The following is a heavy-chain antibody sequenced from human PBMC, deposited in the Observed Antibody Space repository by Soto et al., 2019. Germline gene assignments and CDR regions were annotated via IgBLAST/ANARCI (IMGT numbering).Heavy chain of an antibody. CDR2: INHSGST. Sequence: QVQLQQWGAGLLKPSETLSLTCAVYGGSFSGYYWSWIRQPPGKGLEWIGEINHSGSTNYNPSLKSRVPISVDTSKNQFSLKLSSVPAADTAVYYCARGGKLRYFDWLLPTDNWFDPWGQGTLVTVSS. J-gene: IGHJ5*02. D-gene: IGHD3-9*01. CDR1: GGSFSGYY. CDR3: ARGGKLRYFDWLLPTDNWFDP. V-gene: IGHV4-34*01.